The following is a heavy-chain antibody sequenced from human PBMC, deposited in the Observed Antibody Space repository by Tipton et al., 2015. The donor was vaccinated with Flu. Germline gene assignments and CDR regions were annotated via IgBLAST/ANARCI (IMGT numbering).Heavy chain of an antibody. CDR1: GDSVGSDFY. CDR3: ARRAYSNYVSDPKSCFDP. D-gene: IGHD4-11*01. Sequence: TLSLTCSVSGDSVGSDFYWGWIRQPPGKGLEWIGNIFRTGNIYRNPSLKSRVTISVDRSKNQFSLKVFSVTAADTAVYYCARRAYSNYVSDPKSCFDPWGQGILVTVSS. J-gene: IGHJ5*02. CDR2: IFRTGNI. V-gene: IGHV4-38-2*01.